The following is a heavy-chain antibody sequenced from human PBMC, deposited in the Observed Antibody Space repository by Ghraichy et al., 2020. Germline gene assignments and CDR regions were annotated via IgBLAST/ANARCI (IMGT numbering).Heavy chain of an antibody. V-gene: IGHV3-53*01. Sequence: LSLTCAASGFTVSSNYMSWVRQAPGKGLEWVSVIYSGGSTYYADSVKGRFTISRDNSKNTLYLQMNSLRAEDTAVYYCAREPATVTPSRFYYYGMDVWGQGTTVTVSS. CDR2: IYSGGST. CDR3: AREPATVTPSRFYYYGMDV. J-gene: IGHJ6*02. D-gene: IGHD4-17*01. CDR1: GFTVSSNY.